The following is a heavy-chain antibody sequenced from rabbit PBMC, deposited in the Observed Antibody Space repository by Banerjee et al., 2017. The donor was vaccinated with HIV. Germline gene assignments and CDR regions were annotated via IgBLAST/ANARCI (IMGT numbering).Heavy chain of an antibody. V-gene: IGHV1S40*01. CDR3: ARDLDADSSSYFNL. Sequence: QSLEESGGDLVKPGASLTLTCKASGFSFSSGYYMCWVRQAPGKGLEWIGCIYTDNDSTSYANWAKGRFTISRTSSTTVTLQMTSLTAADTATYFCARDLDADSSSYFNLWGQGTLVTVS. D-gene: IGHD8-1*01. CDR2: IYTDNDST. CDR1: GFSFSSGYY. J-gene: IGHJ4*01.